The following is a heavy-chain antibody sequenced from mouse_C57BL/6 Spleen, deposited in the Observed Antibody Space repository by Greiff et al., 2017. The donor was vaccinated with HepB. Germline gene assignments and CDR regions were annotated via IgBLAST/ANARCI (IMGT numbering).Heavy chain of an antibody. Sequence: EVKLVESGPELVKPGASVKISCKASGYTFTDYYMNWVKQSHGKSLEWIGDIYPNNGGTSYNQKFKGKATLTVDKSSSTAYMELRSLTSEDSAVYYCARQRDYDQGWYFDVWGTGTTVTVSS. CDR1: GYTFTDYY. CDR2: IYPNNGGT. J-gene: IGHJ1*03. CDR3: ARQRDYDQGWYFDV. V-gene: IGHV1-26*01. D-gene: IGHD2-4*01.